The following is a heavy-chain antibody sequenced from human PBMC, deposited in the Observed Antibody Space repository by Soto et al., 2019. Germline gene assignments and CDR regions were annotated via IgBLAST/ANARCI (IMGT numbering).Heavy chain of an antibody. V-gene: IGHV3-30*03. D-gene: IGHD2-15*01. J-gene: IGHJ4*01. CDR2: TSYDGSTE. CDR3: ARSDVDCSGGTCFSFGFDY. CDR1: GFVFSKYG. Sequence: QVQLVESGGGLVQPGGSLRLSCTASGFVFSKYGMHWVRQAPGKGLEWVAVTSYDGSTEFYAESVKGRFTVSRDNSENTLYRQMNSLRVGDTAVYFCARSDVDCSGGTCFSFGFDYWGQGTPVTVSS.